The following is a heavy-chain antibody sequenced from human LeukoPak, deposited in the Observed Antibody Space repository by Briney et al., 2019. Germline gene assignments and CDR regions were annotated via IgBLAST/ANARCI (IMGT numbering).Heavy chain of an antibody. CDR2: VYTSGSN. D-gene: IGHD1-1*01. CDR3: ARALDDVHAFDY. CDR1: AVSISSFY. Sequence: SESLSLTCTVSAVSISSFYWGWIRPLDGKGLGWFGRVYTSGSNNSHPSLKRGASMSVDTSSTQCSLKLSSVSAANTAFYYCARALDDVHAFDYWGQGTLVTVSS. V-gene: IGHV4-4*07. J-gene: IGHJ4*02.